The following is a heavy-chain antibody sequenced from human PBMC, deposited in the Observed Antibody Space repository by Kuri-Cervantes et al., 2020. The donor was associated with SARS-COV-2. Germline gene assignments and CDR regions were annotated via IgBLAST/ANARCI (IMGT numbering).Heavy chain of an antibody. CDR3: ARVGHRIAARLRFVGYFDY. D-gene: IGHD6-6*01. CDR1: GFTFSSYA. J-gene: IGHJ4*02. CDR2: ISSNGGST. Sequence: GGSLRLSCAASGFTFSSYAMHWVRQAPGKGLEYVSAISSNGGSTYYADSVKGRFTISRDNSKNTLYLQMGSLRAEDMAVYYCARVGHRIAARLRFVGYFDYWGQGTLVTVSS. V-gene: IGHV3-64*02.